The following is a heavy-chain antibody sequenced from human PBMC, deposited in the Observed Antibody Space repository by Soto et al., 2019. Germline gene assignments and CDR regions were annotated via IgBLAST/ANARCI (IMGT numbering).Heavy chain of an antibody. CDR3: ARDKPEYDYIWGSYRYFDY. CDR2: ISAYNGNT. CDR1: GYTLTSYG. D-gene: IGHD3-16*02. J-gene: IGHJ4*02. Sequence: QVQLVQSGAEVKKPGASVKVSGKASGYTLTSYGISWERQAPGQGIEWMGWISAYNGNTNYAQKLQGRVTMTTDTSTSTAYMELRSLRSDDTAVYYCARDKPEYDYIWGSYRYFDYWGQGTLVTVSS. V-gene: IGHV1-18*01.